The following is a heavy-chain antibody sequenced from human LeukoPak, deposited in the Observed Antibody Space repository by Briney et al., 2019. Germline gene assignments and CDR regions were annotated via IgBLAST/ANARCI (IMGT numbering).Heavy chain of an antibody. J-gene: IGHJ4*02. CDR3: ARENSGSYREFDY. D-gene: IGHD1-26*01. CDR1: GGSISSYY. Sequence: SETLSLTCTVSGGSISSYYWSWIRQPAGKGLEWIGRIYTSGSTNYNASLKSRVSMSVDTSKNQFSLKLSSVTAADTAVFYCARENSGSYREFDYWGQGILVTVSS. V-gene: IGHV4-4*07. CDR2: IYTSGST.